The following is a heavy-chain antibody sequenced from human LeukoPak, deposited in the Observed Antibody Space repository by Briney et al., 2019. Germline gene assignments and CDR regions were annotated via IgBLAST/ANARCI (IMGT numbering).Heavy chain of an antibody. D-gene: IGHD6-6*01. CDR3: ARDPASSSEYYFDY. Sequence: GGSLRLSCAASGFTFSSYWMTWVRQAPGKGLVWVSRINSDGSSISYADSVKGRFTISRDNAKNTLYLQMNSLRAEDTAVYHCARDPASSSEYYFDYWGQGTLVTVSS. CDR2: INSDGSSI. CDR1: GFTFSSYW. J-gene: IGHJ4*02. V-gene: IGHV3-74*01.